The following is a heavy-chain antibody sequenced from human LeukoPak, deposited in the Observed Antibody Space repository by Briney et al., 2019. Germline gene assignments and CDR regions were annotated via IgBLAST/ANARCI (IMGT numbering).Heavy chain of an antibody. V-gene: IGHV3-23*01. J-gene: IGHJ4*02. CDR2: IAGSDGFT. CDR1: GFPFSSYA. CDR3: VRSLDY. Sequence: GGSLRLSCAASGFPFSSYAMNWVRQAPGKGLEWVSVIAGSDGFTQYADSVKGRFTISRDNTKNTVYLQMNRLRVEDTALYYCVRSLDYWGQGTLVTVSS.